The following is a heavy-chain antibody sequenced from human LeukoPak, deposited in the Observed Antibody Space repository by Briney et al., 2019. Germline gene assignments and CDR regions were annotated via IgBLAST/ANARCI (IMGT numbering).Heavy chain of an antibody. J-gene: IGHJ4*02. CDR3: AGDLGVQLWHLDY. V-gene: IGHV3-21*01. CDR2: ISSSSSYI. Sequence: PGGSLRLSCAASGFTFSSYSMNWVRQAPGKGLEWVSSISSSSSYIYYADSVKGRFTISRDNAKNSLYLQMNSLRAEDTAVYYCAGDLGVQLWHLDYWGQGTLVTVSS. D-gene: IGHD5-18*01. CDR1: GFTFSSYS.